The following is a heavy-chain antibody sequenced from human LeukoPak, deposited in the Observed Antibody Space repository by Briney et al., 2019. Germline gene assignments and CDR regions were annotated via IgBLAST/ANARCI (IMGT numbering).Heavy chain of an antibody. J-gene: IGHJ4*02. V-gene: IGHV4-38-2*02. CDR1: DYSISSGYY. Sequence: SETLSLTCSVSDYSISSGYYWSWIRQPPGKGLEWIGYIYYSGSTYYNPSLKSRVTISVDTSKNQFSLKLSSVTAADTAVYYCARDSVYSGSSLDYWGQGALVTVSS. D-gene: IGHD1-26*01. CDR2: IYYSGST. CDR3: ARDSVYSGSSLDY.